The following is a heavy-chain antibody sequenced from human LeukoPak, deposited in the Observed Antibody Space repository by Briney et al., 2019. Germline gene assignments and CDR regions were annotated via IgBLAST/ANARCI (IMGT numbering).Heavy chain of an antibody. V-gene: IGHV3-21*01. Sequence: GGSLRLSCAASGFTFSSYSMNCVRQAPRKGLEWVSSISSSSSYIYYADSVKGRFTISRDNAKNSLYLQMNSLRAEDTAVYYCARDTAVPLRFLEWLSYIDYWGQGTLVTVSS. J-gene: IGHJ4*02. CDR1: GFTFSSYS. CDR3: ARDTAVPLRFLEWLSYIDY. D-gene: IGHD3-3*01. CDR2: ISSSSSYI.